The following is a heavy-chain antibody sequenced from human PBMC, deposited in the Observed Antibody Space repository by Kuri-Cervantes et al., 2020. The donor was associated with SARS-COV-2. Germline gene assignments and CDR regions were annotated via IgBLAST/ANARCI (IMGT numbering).Heavy chain of an antibody. V-gene: IGHV1-2*04. CDR1: GYTFTGYY. D-gene: IGHD2-2*01. J-gene: IGHJ6*02. CDR3: ARDRHPRRRYCSSTSCYGDYYYYGMDV. Sequence: ASVKVSCKAFGYTFTGYYMHGVRQAPGKGLEWMGWINPNSGGTNYAQKFQGWVTMTRDTSISTAYMELSRLRSDDTAVYYCARDRHPRRRYCSSTSCYGDYYYYGMDVWGQGTTVTVSS. CDR2: INPNSGGT.